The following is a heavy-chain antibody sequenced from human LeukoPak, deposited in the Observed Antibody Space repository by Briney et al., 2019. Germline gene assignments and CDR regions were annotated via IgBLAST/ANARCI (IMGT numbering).Heavy chain of an antibody. Sequence: GGSLRLSCAASGFTVSSNYMSWVRQAPGKGLEWVSVIYSGGSTYYADSVKGRFTISRDNSKNTLYLQMNSLRAEDTAVYYCARGVAFWFGELFAFDGWGQGTLVTVSS. CDR2: IYSGGST. V-gene: IGHV3-53*01. J-gene: IGHJ4*02. D-gene: IGHD3-10*01. CDR3: ARGVAFWFGELFAFDG. CDR1: GFTVSSNY.